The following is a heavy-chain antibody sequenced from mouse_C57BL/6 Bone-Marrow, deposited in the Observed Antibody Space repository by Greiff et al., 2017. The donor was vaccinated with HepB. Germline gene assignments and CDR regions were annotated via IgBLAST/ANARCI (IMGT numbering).Heavy chain of an antibody. J-gene: IGHJ2*01. CDR2: IHPNSGST. CDR1: GYTFTSYW. D-gene: IGHD1-1*01. V-gene: IGHV1-64*01. CDR3: ARNYGSRGGDYFDY. Sequence: QVQLQQPGAELVKPGASVKVSCKASGYTFTSYWMHWVKQRPGQGLEWIGMIHPNSGSTNYNEKFKSKATLTVDKSSSTAYMQLSSLTSEDSAVYYCARNYGSRGGDYFDYWGQGTTLTVSS.